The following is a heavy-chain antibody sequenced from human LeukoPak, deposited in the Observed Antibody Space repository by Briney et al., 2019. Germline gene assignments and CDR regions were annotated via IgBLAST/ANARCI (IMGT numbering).Heavy chain of an antibody. Sequence: GASVKVSCKASGYTFTGYYIHWVRQAPGQGLEWMGWINPNSGGTNYAQKFQGRVTMTRDTSITTAYMELSRLRSDDTAVYYCASLFVSLKGDRSDWFDPWGQGTLVTVSS. CDR1: GYTFTGYY. J-gene: IGHJ5*02. D-gene: IGHD2-21*02. CDR2: INPNSGGT. CDR3: ASLFVSLKGDRSDWFDP. V-gene: IGHV1-2*02.